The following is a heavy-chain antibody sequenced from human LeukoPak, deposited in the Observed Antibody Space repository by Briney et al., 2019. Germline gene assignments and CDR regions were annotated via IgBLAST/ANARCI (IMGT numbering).Heavy chain of an antibody. CDR2: ISSGGSTI. CDR1: GLTFRSYE. Sequence: GGSLRLSCAASGLTFRSYEMNWVRQAPGKGLDWVSYISSGGSTIYYADSVKGRFTVSRDNAENSLYLQMNSLRAEDTAVYYCASETEIGNYDAFDIWGQGTMVTVSS. V-gene: IGHV3-48*03. CDR3: ASETEIGNYDAFDI. D-gene: IGHD1-7*01. J-gene: IGHJ3*02.